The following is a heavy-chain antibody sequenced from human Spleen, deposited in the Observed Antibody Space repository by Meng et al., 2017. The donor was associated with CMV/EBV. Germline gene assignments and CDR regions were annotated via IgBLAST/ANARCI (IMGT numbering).Heavy chain of an antibody. CDR2: IYYNGGA. V-gene: IGHV4-31*02. CDR3: ARSSGGPMVRGVIITTYQFDY. CDR1: DDY. J-gene: IGHJ4*02. Sequence: DDYWSWIRQHPGKGLEWIGYIYYNGGAYYNPSLKSRLTISVDTSKNQFSLKLSFVTAADTAVYYCARSSGGPMVRGVIITTYQFDYWGQGTLVTVSS. D-gene: IGHD3-10*01.